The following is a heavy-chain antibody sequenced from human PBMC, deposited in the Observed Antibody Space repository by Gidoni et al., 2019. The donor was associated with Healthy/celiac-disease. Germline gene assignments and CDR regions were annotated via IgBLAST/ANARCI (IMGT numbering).Heavy chain of an antibody. V-gene: IGHV3-11*01. Sequence: QVQLVESGVGLVKPGGSLRLACAASGVTFSDDYMSWIRQAPGKGLEWVSYISSSGSTIYYADSVKGRFTISRDNAKNSLYLQMNSLRAEDTSVYYCARRAGVQMPWDGGYWYFDLWGRGTLVTVSS. CDR2: ISSSGSTI. CDR3: ARRAGVQMPWDGGYWYFDL. CDR1: GVTFSDDY. D-gene: IGHD1-26*01. J-gene: IGHJ2*01.